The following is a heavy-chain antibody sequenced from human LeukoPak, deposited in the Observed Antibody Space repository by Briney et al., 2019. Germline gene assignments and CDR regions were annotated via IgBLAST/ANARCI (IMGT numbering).Heavy chain of an antibody. J-gene: IGHJ3*01. D-gene: IGHD3-16*01. CDR2: VYNTGST. CDR3: ARDDYGVFDAFDV. V-gene: IGHV4-59*08. CDR1: GGSTSSHF. Sequence: SETLSLTCTVSGGSTSSHFWTWIRQPPGKGLEGLGYVYNTGSTNYNPSLQSRVTMTLDASKNQFYLKLTSVTAADTAVYFWARDDYGVFDAFDVWGQGTVVTVSS.